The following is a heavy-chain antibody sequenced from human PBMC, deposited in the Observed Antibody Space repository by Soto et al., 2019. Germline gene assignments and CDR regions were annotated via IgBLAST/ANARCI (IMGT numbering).Heavy chain of an antibody. J-gene: IGHJ3*02. CDR1: GFTSSSYW. CDR3: ARDRYYYDSTDHFSADAFDI. CDR2: NSNDGSST. V-gene: IGHV3-74*01. D-gene: IGHD3-22*01. Sequence: PGGSLRLSCAASGFTSSSYWMHWVRQAPGKGLVWVSRNSNDGSSTNYADSVKGRFTISRDNAKNTVFLQMNSLRAEDTAVYYCARDRYYYDSTDHFSADAFDIWGQGTMVTVSS.